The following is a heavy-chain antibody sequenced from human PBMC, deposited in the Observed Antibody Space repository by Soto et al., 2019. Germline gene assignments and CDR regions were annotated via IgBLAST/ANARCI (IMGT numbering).Heavy chain of an antibody. J-gene: IGHJ4*02. V-gene: IGHV1-2*02. CDR3: ARARYYDSSGYYHEPWYYFDY. Sequence: ASVKVSCKASGYTFTGYYMHWVRQAPGQGLEWMGWINPNSGGTNYAQKFQGRVTMTRDTSISTAYMELSRLRSDDTAVYYCARARYYDSSGYYHEPWYYFDYWGQGTLVTVFS. D-gene: IGHD3-22*01. CDR2: INPNSGGT. CDR1: GYTFTGYY.